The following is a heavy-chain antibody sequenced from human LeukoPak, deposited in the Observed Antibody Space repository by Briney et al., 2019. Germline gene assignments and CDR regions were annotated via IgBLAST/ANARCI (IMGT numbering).Heavy chain of an antibody. J-gene: IGHJ4*02. V-gene: IGHV1-18*01. CDR3: ARAGSGSGWYFDY. D-gene: IGHD6-19*01. CDR1: GYDFTSIG. CDR2: ISPYNGNT. Sequence: ASVKVSCKASGYDFTSIGITWVRQAPGQGLEWMGWISPYNGNTRYVQKLQGRVTMTTDTSTSTAYMELRSLRFDDTAVYYCARAGSGSGWYFDYWGQGTLVTVSS.